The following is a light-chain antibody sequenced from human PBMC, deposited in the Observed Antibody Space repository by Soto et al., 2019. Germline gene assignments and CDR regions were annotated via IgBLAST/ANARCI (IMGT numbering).Light chain of an antibody. Sequence: SYVLTQPPSVSVAPGQTARITCGGATIGGKSVHWYQQKPGQAPVLVIYDDSDRPSGIPERFSGSNSGNTATLTISRVEAGDEADYYCQVWDSSSDHVIFGGGTKLTVL. CDR1: TIGGKS. CDR3: QVWDSSSDHVI. J-gene: IGLJ2*01. V-gene: IGLV3-21*02. CDR2: DDS.